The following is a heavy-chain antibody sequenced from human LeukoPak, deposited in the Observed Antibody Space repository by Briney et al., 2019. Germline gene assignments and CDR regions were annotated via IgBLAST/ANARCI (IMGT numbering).Heavy chain of an antibody. J-gene: IGHJ4*02. CDR1: GFTFSSYA. CDR2: IRSKTYGGTT. Sequence: GGSLRLSCAASGFTFSSYAMSWVRQAPGKGLEWVGFIRSKTYGGTTEYAASVKGRFTISRDDSKSIAYLQMNSLKTEDTAVYYCTRWKTDRLRGIWIVVVTRNPNFDYWGQGTLVTVSS. V-gene: IGHV3-49*04. D-gene: IGHD3-22*01. CDR3: TRWKTDRLRGIWIVVVTRNPNFDY.